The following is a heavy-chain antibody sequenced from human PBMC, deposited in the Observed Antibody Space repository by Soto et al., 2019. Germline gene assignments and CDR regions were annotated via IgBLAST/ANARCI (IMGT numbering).Heavy chain of an antibody. Sequence: SVKVSCKASGFTFSRSAMQWVRQARGQRLEWIGWIVVASGNTNFPQSFQERVTITRDMSTSTVYLELSSLRSEDTAVYYCAAAFNRGFYYGMDVWGQGTTVTVSS. CDR2: IVVASGNT. J-gene: IGHJ6*02. CDR1: GFTFSRSA. V-gene: IGHV1-58*02. CDR3: AAAFNRGFYYGMDV.